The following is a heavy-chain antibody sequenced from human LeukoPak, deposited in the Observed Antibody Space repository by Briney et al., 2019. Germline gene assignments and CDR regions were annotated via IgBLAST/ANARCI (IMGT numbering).Heavy chain of an antibody. CDR1: GGTYSSYA. D-gene: IGHD1-26*01. Sequence: ASVKVSCKVSGGTYSSYAITWVRQAPGQGLEWMGGIIPIFGTANYAQKFQGRVTITADESTSTAYMELSSLRSEDTAVYYCARGVGATDSWGQGTLVTVSS. CDR3: ARGVGATDS. J-gene: IGHJ4*02. CDR2: IIPIFGTA. V-gene: IGHV1-69*13.